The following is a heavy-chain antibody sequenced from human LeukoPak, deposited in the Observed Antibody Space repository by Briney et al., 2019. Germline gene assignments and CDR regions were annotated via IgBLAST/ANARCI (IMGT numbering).Heavy chain of an antibody. D-gene: IGHD3-10*01. CDR2: IIGSGART. V-gene: IGHV3-23*01. J-gene: IGHJ4*02. CDR3: AKPKGFGELSAFDY. CDR1: GFTFSSYA. Sequence: GGSLRLSCAASGFTFSSYAMSWVRQVPGKGLEWVSVIIGSGARTFYADSVKGRFTISRDNSKNTLYLEMNSLRAEDTAVYYCAKPKGFGELSAFDYWSQGTLVTVSS.